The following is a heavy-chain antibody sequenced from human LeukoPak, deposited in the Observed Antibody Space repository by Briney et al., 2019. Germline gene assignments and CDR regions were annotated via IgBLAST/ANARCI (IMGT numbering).Heavy chain of an antibody. Sequence: GGSLRLSCAASGFTFTTYWMHWVRQAPGKGLVWVSHINSDGSITSYADSVKGRFTISRDNAKNTLYLQMNSLRAEDTAVYYCARDAVDTANAVWGQGTTVTVSS. D-gene: IGHD5-18*01. J-gene: IGHJ6*02. V-gene: IGHV3-74*01. CDR3: ARDAVDTANAV. CDR1: GFTFTTYW. CDR2: INSDGSIT.